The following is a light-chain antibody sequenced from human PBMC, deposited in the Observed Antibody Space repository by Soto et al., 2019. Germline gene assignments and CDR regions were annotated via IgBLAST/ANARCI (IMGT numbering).Light chain of an antibody. J-gene: IGLJ2*01. CDR1: TGAVASSYY. CDR2: SAT. V-gene: IGLV7-43*01. CDR3: LIYYGGAQQGV. Sequence: QAVVTQEPSLTVSPGGTVTLTCASSTGAVASSYYPNWFQQKLGQSPRSLIYSATNRHSWTPARFSGCLLGGKAALTVSGVQPEDEGDYYCLIYYGGAQQGVFGGGTTLTVL.